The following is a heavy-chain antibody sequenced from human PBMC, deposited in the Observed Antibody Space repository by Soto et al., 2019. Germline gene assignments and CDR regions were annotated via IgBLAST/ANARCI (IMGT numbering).Heavy chain of an antibody. CDR2: VYPGDSDT. CDR3: ARPMNPRTTVWFDP. Sequence: GESLKISCTGSGYNFDRYWISWVRQMPWKGLEWMGIVYPGDSDTRYSPSFQGQVTISADKSINTAYLQWSSLQASDTAMYYCARPMNPRTTVWFDPWGQGTLVTVS. V-gene: IGHV5-51*01. D-gene: IGHD4-4*01. J-gene: IGHJ5*02. CDR1: GYNFDRYW.